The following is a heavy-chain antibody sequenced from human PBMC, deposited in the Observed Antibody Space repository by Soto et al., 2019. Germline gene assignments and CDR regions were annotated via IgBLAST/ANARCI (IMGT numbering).Heavy chain of an antibody. J-gene: IGHJ4*02. D-gene: IGHD2-15*01. CDR3: ARGPYCSGGSCYRDFDY. CDR2: INHSGST. CDR1: GGSFSGYY. V-gene: IGHV4-34*01. Sequence: SETLSLTCAVYGGSFSGYYWSWIRQPPGKGLEWIGEINHSGSTNYNPSLKSRVTISVDTSKNQFSLKLSSVTAADTAVYYCARGPYCSGGSCYRDFDYWGQGTLVTVSS.